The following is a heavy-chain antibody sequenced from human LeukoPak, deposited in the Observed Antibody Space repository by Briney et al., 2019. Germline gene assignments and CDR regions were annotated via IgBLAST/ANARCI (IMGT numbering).Heavy chain of an antibody. Sequence: GRSLRLSCAASGFTFSSYAMHWVRQAPGKGLEWVAVISYDGSNKYYADSVKGRFTISRDSSKNTLYLQMNSLRAEDTAVYYCARDFGGSGWYEICLWGQGTLVTVSS. CDR3: ARDFGGSGWYEICL. D-gene: IGHD6-19*01. CDR2: ISYDGSNK. CDR1: GFTFSSYA. V-gene: IGHV3-30*04. J-gene: IGHJ4*02.